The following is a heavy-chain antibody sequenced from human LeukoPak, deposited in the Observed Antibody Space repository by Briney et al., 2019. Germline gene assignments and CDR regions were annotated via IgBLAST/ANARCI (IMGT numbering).Heavy chain of an antibody. D-gene: IGHD3-22*01. Sequence: SETLSLTCSVPGGSISSHYWSWSRQPPGKELEWIGYLFHSGSTNYNPSLQSRVTISVDTSRNHFSLKLTSVTAADTAVYYCTRLLDNDSSGYPDTFDMWGQGTMVTVSS. J-gene: IGHJ3*02. V-gene: IGHV4-59*11. CDR3: TRLLDNDSSGYPDTFDM. CDR1: GGSISSHY. CDR2: LFHSGST.